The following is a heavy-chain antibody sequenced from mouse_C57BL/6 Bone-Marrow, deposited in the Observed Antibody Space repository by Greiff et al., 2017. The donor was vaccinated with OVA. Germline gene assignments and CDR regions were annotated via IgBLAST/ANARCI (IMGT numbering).Heavy chain of an antibody. J-gene: IGHJ3*01. CDR3: VRDLLLDGSSFFAY. V-gene: IGHV10-3*01. CDR2: IRSKSSNYAT. CDR1: GFTFNTYA. Sequence: EVHLVESGGGLVQPKGSLKLSCAASGFTFNTYAMHWVRQAPGKGLEWVARIRSKSSNYATYYADSVKDRFTISRDDSQSMLYLQMNNLKTEDTAMYYCVRDLLLDGSSFFAYWGQGTLVTVSA. D-gene: IGHD1-1*01.